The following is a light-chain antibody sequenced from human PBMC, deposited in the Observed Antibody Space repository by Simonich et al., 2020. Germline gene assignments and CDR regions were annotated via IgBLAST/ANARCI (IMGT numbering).Light chain of an antibody. CDR2: DVS. CDR3: CSYAGSYTWV. V-gene: IGLV2-11*01. CDR1: SSDVGGFTY. Sequence: QAALTQPRSVSGSPGQSVTISCSGTSSDVGGFTYGSGYQQPPGKAPKLMIYDVSKRPSGVPDRCSGSKSGNTASLTISGLQAEDEADYYCCSYAGSYTWVFGGGTKLTVL. J-gene: IGLJ3*02.